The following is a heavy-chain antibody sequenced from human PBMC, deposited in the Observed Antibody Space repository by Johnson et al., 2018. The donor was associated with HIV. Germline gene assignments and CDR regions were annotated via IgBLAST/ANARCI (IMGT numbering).Heavy chain of an antibody. V-gene: IGHV3-30*14. CDR1: GFTFSSYA. D-gene: IGHD5-24*01. J-gene: IGHJ3*02. CDR2: ISYDGSNK. Sequence: QVQLVESGGGVVQPGRSLRLSCAASGFTFSSYAMHWVRQAPGKGLEWVAVISYDGSNKYYADSVKGRFTISSDNSKNTLYLQMNSLRAEDTAVYYCARAGHGYNTGAFDIWGQGTMLTVSS. CDR3: ARAGHGYNTGAFDI.